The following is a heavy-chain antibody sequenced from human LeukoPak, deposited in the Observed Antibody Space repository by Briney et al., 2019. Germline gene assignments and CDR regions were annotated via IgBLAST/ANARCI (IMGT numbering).Heavy chain of an antibody. Sequence: SETLSLTCTVSGGSVSSGSYYWSWIRQPPGKGLEWIGYIYYSGSTNYNPSLKSRVTISVDTSKNQFSLKLSSVIAADTAVYYCARDNGRSFLYSSSWYGWFDPWGQGTLVTVSS. CDR1: GGSVSSGSYY. V-gene: IGHV4-61*01. D-gene: IGHD6-13*01. CDR2: IYYSGST. CDR3: ARDNGRSFLYSSSWYGWFDP. J-gene: IGHJ5*02.